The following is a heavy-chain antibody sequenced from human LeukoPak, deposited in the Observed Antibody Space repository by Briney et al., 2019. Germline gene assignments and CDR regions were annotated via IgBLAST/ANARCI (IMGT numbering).Heavy chain of an antibody. J-gene: IGHJ6*02. CDR1: GFTFSSYG. CDR2: ISYDGSNK. D-gene: IGHD2-15*01. Sequence: PGGSLRLSCAASGFTFSSYGMHWIRQARGKGLEWVAVISYDGSNKYYADSVKGRFTISRDNSKNTLYLQMNSLRAEDTAVYYCAKGRWDGDIVVVVAAETYGMDVWGQGTTVTGSS. V-gene: IGHV3-30*18. CDR3: AKGRWDGDIVVVVAAETYGMDV.